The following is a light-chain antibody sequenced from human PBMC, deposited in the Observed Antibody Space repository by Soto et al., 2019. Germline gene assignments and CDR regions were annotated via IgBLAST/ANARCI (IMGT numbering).Light chain of an antibody. CDR1: LSVSTS. Sequence: EIVITQSPATLSVSPGERATLSCRASLSVSTSLAWYQQKPGQAPRLLIYRTSTRATGIPARFSGSGSGTEFTLTISSLQSEDFAVYYCQQFNTWPRTFGQGTKVDIK. CDR3: QQFNTWPRT. V-gene: IGKV3-15*01. CDR2: RTS. J-gene: IGKJ1*01.